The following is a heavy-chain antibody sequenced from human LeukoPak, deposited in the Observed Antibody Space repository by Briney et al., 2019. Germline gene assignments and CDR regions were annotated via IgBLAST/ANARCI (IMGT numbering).Heavy chain of an antibody. D-gene: IGHD4-11*01. V-gene: IGHV1-2*02. J-gene: IGHJ4*02. CDR1: GYTFTGYY. Sequence: GASVKVSCKASGYTFTGYYMHWVQQAPGQGLEWMGWINPNSGGTNYAQKFQGRVTMTRDTSISTAYMELSRLRSDDTAVYYCAREVPGSNQIFDYWGQGTLVTVSS. CDR3: AREVPGSNQIFDY. CDR2: INPNSGGT.